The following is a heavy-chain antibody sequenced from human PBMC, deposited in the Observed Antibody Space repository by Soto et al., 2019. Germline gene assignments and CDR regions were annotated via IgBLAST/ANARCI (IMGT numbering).Heavy chain of an antibody. CDR1: GYSFTNND. CDR2: MNPGSGDT. J-gene: IGHJ5*02. CDR3: ARMATFGSLNWFDP. Sequence: ASVKVSCKASGYSFTNNDVSWVRQATGQGLEWMGWMNPGSGDTGYAQKFQGRVTMTRDVSIATAYMELSGLRSDDTAIYYCARMATFGSLNWFDPWGQGTLVTVSS. V-gene: IGHV1-8*01. D-gene: IGHD3-10*01.